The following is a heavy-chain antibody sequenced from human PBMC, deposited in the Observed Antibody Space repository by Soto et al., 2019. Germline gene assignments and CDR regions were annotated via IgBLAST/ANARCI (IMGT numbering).Heavy chain of an antibody. CDR2: IDPSDSYT. CDR3: ARHLAWLRSLGFVFGYYYGMDV. D-gene: IGHD5-12*01. V-gene: IGHV5-10-1*01. J-gene: IGHJ6*02. Sequence: GESLKISCKGSGYSLTSYWISWVRQMPGKGLEWMGRIDPSDSYTNYSPSFQGHVTISADKSISTAYLQWSSLKASDTAMYYCARHLAWLRSLGFVFGYYYGMDVWGQGTTVTVSS. CDR1: GYSLTSYW.